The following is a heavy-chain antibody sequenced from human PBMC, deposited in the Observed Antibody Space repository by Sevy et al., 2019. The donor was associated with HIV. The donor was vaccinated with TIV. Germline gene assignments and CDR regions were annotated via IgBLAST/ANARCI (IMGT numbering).Heavy chain of an antibody. Sequence: GGSLRLSCTASGFTFGEYSMSWFRQAPGKGLEWVSFIRSEVYGGTTEYAASVKGRFTISRDDSKIIAYLQMSSLKTEDAAVYYCTRGLRVYADYGVDYWGQGTLVTVSS. CDR3: TRGLRVYADYGVDY. CDR2: IRSEVYGGTT. V-gene: IGHV3-49*03. D-gene: IGHD4-17*01. CDR1: GFTFGEYS. J-gene: IGHJ4*02.